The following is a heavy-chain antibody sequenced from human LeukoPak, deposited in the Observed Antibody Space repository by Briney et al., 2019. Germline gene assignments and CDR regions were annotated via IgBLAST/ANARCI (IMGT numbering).Heavy chain of an antibody. Sequence: PSETLSLTCTVSGGSISSSTYYWGWIRQPPGEGLEWIGTIFSSGTIFYNPSLKSRVTISVDTSKNQLSLKLSSVTAADTAVYYCASSDYDSGGDYWGQGTLVTVSS. J-gene: IGHJ4*02. V-gene: IGHV4-39*01. CDR2: IFSSGTI. D-gene: IGHD3-22*01. CDR1: GGSISSSTYY. CDR3: ASSDYDSGGDY.